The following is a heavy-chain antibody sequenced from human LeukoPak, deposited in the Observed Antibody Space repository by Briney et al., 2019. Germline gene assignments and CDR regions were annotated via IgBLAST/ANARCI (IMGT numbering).Heavy chain of an antibody. CDR1: GFTFSSYA. D-gene: IGHD6-13*01. CDR3: AKGARGYSSSQIDS. V-gene: IGHV3-23*01. Sequence: GGSLRLSCAASGFTFSSYAMTWVRQAPGKGLEWVSVISGSGGNTYYGDSVKGRFTISRDNSKSTLYVQMNSLRAEDTAVYYCAKGARGYSSSQIDSWGQGTLVTVSS. CDR2: ISGSGGNT. J-gene: IGHJ4*02.